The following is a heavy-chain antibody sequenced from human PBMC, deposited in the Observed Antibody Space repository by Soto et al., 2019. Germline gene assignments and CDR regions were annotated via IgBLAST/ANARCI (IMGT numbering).Heavy chain of an antibody. CDR2: IYYSGST. V-gene: IGHV4-59*01. J-gene: IGHJ6*03. CDR3: ARVGGVGYYYYYMDV. Sequence: SETLSLTCTVSGGSISSYYWSWIWQPPGKGLEWIGYIYYSGSTNYNPSLKSRVTISVDTSKNQFSLKLSSVTAADTAVYYCARVGGVGYYYYYMDVWGKGTTVTVSS. D-gene: IGHD1-26*01. CDR1: GGSISSYY.